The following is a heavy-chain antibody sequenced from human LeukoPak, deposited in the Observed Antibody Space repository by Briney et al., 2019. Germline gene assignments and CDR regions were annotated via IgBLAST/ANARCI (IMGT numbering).Heavy chain of an antibody. J-gene: IGHJ4*02. CDR2: IYYSGST. V-gene: IGHV4-30-4*01. CDR3: AREPHPQKGYGSGSYYTDY. CDR1: GGSISSGDYY. Sequence: PSETLSLTCTVSGGSISSGDYYWSWIRQPPGKGLEWIGYIYYSGSTYYNPSLKSRVTISVDTSKNQFSLKLTSVTAADTAVYYCAREPHPQKGYGSGSYYTDYWGQGTLVTVSS. D-gene: IGHD3-10*01.